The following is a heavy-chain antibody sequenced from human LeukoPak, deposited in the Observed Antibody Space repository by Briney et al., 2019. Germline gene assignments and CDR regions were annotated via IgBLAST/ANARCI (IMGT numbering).Heavy chain of an antibody. D-gene: IGHD3-22*01. CDR3: ARTLTTNYYDSFYMDV. J-gene: IGHJ6*03. CDR1: GFSFSTYG. V-gene: IGHV3-30*02. Sequence: GGSLRLSCTASGFSFSTYGMHWVRQAPGKGLEWVAFIRYDGSNKYYADSMKGRFTISRDNSKNTLSLQMKSLRGDDTAVYYCARTLTTNYYDSFYMDVWGKGTTVTVSS. CDR2: IRYDGSNK.